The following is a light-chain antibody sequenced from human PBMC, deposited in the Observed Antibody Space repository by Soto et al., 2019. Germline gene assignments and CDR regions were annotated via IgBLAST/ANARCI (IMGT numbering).Light chain of an antibody. V-gene: IGKV2D-29*01. Sequence: DIVMTQTPVSLSVTPGQPASMSCRSSQSPLHSDGKTYLYWYLQKPGQPPHLLIYEVSNRLSGVPCRFRGSGSGTDSTLKISRVEAEYVGVYYCIQSKQLPPTFVPGNTVEIK. CDR1: QSPLHSDGKTY. CDR2: EVS. CDR3: IQSKQLPPT. J-gene: IGKJ1*01.